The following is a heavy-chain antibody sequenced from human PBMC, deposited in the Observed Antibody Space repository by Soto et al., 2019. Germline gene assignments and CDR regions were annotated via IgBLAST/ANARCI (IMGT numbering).Heavy chain of an antibody. CDR3: ARDHGSGWFHGAFDI. Sequence: GGSLRLSCAASGFTFRIDAMNWVRQAPGNGLEWVSYISSSGSTIYYADSVKGRFTISRDNAKNSLYLQMNSLRADDTAVYYCARDHGSGWFHGAFDIWGQGAMVTVSS. CDR1: GFTFRIDA. V-gene: IGHV3-48*03. D-gene: IGHD6-19*01. J-gene: IGHJ3*02. CDR2: ISSSGSTI.